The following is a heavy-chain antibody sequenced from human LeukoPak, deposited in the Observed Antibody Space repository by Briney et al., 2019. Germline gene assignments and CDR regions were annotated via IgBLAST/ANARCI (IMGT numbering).Heavy chain of an antibody. CDR2: IHTSGST. V-gene: IGHV4-4*07. D-gene: IGHD2-8*01. CDR3: ARRYCTNGVCYRSAFDI. Sequence: SETLSLTCTVSGGSISSYYWNWIRQPAGKGLEWIGRIHTSGSTNYNPSLKSRVTISVDTSKNQFSLKLSSVTAADTAVYYCARRYCTNGVCYRSAFDIWGQGTMVTVSS. J-gene: IGHJ3*02. CDR1: GGSISSYY.